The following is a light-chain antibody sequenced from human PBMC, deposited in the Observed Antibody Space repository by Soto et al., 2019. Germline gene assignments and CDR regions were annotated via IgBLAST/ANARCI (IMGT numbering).Light chain of an antibody. CDR3: QQYGNSPLT. CDR1: QSVRSTY. V-gene: IGKV3-20*01. J-gene: IGKJ4*01. Sequence: EIVLTQSPGTLSLSPGERATLSCRASQSVRSTYLAWYQQKPGQAPRLLIYGASSMATGIPDRFSGSGSGTEFTLTISRLEPEDFAVYYCQQYGNSPLTFGGGTKVEIK. CDR2: GAS.